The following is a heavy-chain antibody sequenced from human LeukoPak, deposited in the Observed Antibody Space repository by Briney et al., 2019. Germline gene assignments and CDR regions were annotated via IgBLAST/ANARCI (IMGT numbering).Heavy chain of an antibody. Sequence: SETLSLTCTVSGGSISSSSYYWGWIRQPPGKGLEWIGSIYYSGSTYYSPSLKSRVTISVDTSNNQFSLKLSSVTAADTAVYYCARLTAMEPDYWGQGTLVTVSS. D-gene: IGHD5-18*01. J-gene: IGHJ4*02. CDR1: GGSISSSSYY. CDR2: IYYSGST. V-gene: IGHV4-39*01. CDR3: ARLTAMEPDY.